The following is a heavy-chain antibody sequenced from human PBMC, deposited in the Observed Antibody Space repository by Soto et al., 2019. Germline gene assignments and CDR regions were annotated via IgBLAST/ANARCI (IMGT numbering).Heavy chain of an antibody. CDR2: IKQDGSEK. V-gene: IGHV3-7*01. D-gene: IGHD6-19*01. CDR3: AREVLGYSSGWYSYYYYMDV. J-gene: IGHJ6*03. Sequence: AGGSLRLSCAASGFTFSSYWMSWVRQAPGKGLEWVANIKQDGSEKYYVDSVKGRFTISRDNAKNSLYLQMNSLRAEDTAVYYCAREVLGYSSGWYSYYYYMDVWGKGTTVTVSS. CDR1: GFTFSSYW.